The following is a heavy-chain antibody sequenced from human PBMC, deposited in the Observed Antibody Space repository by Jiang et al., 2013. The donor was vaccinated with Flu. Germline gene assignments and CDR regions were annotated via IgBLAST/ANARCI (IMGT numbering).Heavy chain of an antibody. J-gene: IGHJ4*02. V-gene: IGHV3-73*01. D-gene: IGHD3-10*01. CDR3: VRYGPESWTNDY. Sequence: TTTYTGSVRGRFTISRDDSQNRAYLQMNSLKSEDTAVYYCVRYGPESWTNDYWGPGTLVTVSS. CDR2: TT.